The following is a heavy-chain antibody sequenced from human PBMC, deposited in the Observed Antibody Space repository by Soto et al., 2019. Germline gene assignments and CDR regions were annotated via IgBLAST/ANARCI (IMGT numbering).Heavy chain of an antibody. D-gene: IGHD1-1*01. CDR3: APVQPNNKWFDP. CDR2: IVIGSGNT. V-gene: IGHV1-58*01. CDR1: GVTFTNSI. Sequence: SVKVSCKASGVTFTNSIVQWVRQARGQGLEWIGWIVIGSGNTNYAQKFHERVTISRDMSTNTAYMELSRLTSEDTAIYYCAPVQPNNKWFDPWGQGTLVTVSS. J-gene: IGHJ5*02.